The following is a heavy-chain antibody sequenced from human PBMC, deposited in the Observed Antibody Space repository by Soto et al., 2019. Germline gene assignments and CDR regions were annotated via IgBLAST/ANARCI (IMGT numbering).Heavy chain of an antibody. J-gene: IGHJ4*02. CDR2: FSAGGGG. D-gene: IGHD4-17*01. CDR3: AKESMPQRYGDTLFDY. CDR1: GFSFSSYA. Sequence: QLLESGGGLVQPGGSLRLSCEASGFSFSSYALSWVRQAPGKGLEWVSTFSAGGGGYYAESVKGRFSIAKDTSKNTLRLQASSLRAEDTAVYYCAKESMPQRYGDTLFDYWGQGTRVTVSS. V-gene: IGHV3-23*01.